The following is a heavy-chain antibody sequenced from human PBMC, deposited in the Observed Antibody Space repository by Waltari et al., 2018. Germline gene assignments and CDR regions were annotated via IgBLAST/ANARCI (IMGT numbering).Heavy chain of an antibody. Sequence: EVQLVESGGGLVQPGGSLRLSCAASGFTFSSYWMHWVRQAPGKGPVWFSRINSDGNNTTYADSVKGRFTISRDNAKNTLYLQMNSLRAEDTAVYYCARASLLWGRGTLVTVSS. CDR1: GFTFSSYW. CDR2: INSDGNNT. CDR3: ARASLL. V-gene: IGHV3-74*01. J-gene: IGHJ2*01.